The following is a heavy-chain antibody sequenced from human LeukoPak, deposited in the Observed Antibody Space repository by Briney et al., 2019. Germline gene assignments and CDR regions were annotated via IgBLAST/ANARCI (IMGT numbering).Heavy chain of an antibody. CDR3: AGEGWDASSSWYSEPTPYFDY. J-gene: IGHJ4*02. Sequence: GGSLRLSCAASGFTFSSYAMHWVRQAPGKGLEYVSAISSNGGSTYYANSVKGRFTISRDNSKNTLYLQMGSLRAEDMAVYYCAGEGWDASSSWYSEPTPYFDYWGQGTLVTVSS. CDR1: GFTFSSYA. V-gene: IGHV3-64*01. CDR2: ISSNGGST. D-gene: IGHD6-13*01.